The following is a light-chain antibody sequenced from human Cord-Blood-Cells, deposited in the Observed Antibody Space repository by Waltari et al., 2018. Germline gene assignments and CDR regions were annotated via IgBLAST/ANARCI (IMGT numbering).Light chain of an antibody. V-gene: IGKV3-11*01. CDR1: QSVSSY. CDR2: DAS. J-gene: IGKJ1*01. Sequence: EIVLTQSPVTLSFSPGERATLSCRASQSVSSYLAWYQQKPGQAPRLLIYDASNRATGIPARFSGSGSGTDFTLTISSLEPEDFAVYYCQQRSNWPVTFGQGTKVEIK. CDR3: QQRSNWPVT.